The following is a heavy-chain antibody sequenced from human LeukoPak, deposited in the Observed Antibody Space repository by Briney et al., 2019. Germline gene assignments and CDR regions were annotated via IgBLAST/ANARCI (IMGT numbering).Heavy chain of an antibody. CDR1: GFTFSSYG. Sequence: GGSLRLSCAASGFTFSSYGMHWVRQAPGKGLEWVAVISYDGSNKYYADSVKGRFTISRDNSKNSLYLQMNSLRAEDTAVYYCNTELDFDYWGQGTLVTVSS. D-gene: IGHD1-26*01. J-gene: IGHJ4*02. V-gene: IGHV3-30*03. CDR3: NTELDFDY. CDR2: ISYDGSNK.